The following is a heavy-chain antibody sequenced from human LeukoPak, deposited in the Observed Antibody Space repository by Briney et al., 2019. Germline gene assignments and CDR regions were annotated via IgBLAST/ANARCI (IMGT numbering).Heavy chain of an antibody. Sequence: PSETPSLTCTVSGGSISDNYLTWIRQPPGKGLEWIGYIYYSGSTNYNPSLKSRVTISLVTSKNHFSLELSSLTAADTAVYYCARLLDYDSSGYPDTFDIWGQGTMVTVSS. D-gene: IGHD3-22*01. J-gene: IGHJ3*02. V-gene: IGHV4-59*01. CDR2: IYYSGST. CDR3: ARLLDYDSSGYPDTFDI. CDR1: GGSISDNY.